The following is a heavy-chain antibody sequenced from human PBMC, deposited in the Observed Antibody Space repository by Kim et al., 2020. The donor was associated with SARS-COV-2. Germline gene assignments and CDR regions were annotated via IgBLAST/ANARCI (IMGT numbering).Heavy chain of an antibody. D-gene: IGHD3-10*01. J-gene: IGHJ6*02. Sequence: GGSLRLSCADSGFTFDDYAMHWVRQAPGKGLEWVSGISWNSGSIGYADPVKGRFTISRDNAKNSLYLQMNSLRAEDTALYYCAKDTNYGSGSSIYYYYGMDVWGQGATVTVSS. CDR2: ISWNSGSI. CDR1: GFTFDDYA. V-gene: IGHV3-9*01. CDR3: AKDTNYGSGSSIYYYYGMDV.